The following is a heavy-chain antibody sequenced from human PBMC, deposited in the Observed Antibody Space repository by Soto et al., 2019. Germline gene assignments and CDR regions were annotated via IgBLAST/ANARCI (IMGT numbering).Heavy chain of an antibody. V-gene: IGHV3-48*01. CDR3: AREGGGGGSYSGDFDY. Sequence: EVQLVESGGGLVQPGGSLRLSCAASGFTFSSYSMNWVRQAPGKGLEWVSYIITSSSTIYYADSVKGRFTISRDNAENSLCMQMNCQRAEDTALYFWAREGGGGGSYSGDFDYWGQGTLVTVSS. CDR1: GFTFSSYS. J-gene: IGHJ4*02. D-gene: IGHD1-26*01. CDR2: IITSSSTI.